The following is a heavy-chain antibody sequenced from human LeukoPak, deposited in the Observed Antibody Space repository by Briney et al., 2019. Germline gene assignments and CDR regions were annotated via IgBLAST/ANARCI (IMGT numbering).Heavy chain of an antibody. J-gene: IGHJ4*02. D-gene: IGHD1-26*01. Sequence: SVQGSCKASGCSFTAYYMHWVRQAAGRGRDGMGCINPESGGTNYAQKFQGRATMPRDTSITTFYMELSRLAYDDTAFYYCARLPGIVGAWSPIDYWGQGTLVTVSS. CDR3: ARLPGIVGAWSPIDY. CDR2: INPESGGT. V-gene: IGHV1-2*02. CDR1: GCSFTAYY.